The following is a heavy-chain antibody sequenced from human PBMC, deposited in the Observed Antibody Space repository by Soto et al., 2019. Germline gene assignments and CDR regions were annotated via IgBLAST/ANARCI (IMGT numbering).Heavy chain of an antibody. CDR1: GYSFTSYW. J-gene: IGHJ3*02. Sequence: GESLKISCKGSGYSFTSYWIGWVRQMPGKGLEWMGIIYPGDSDTRYSPSFQGPVTISADKSISPAYLQWSSLKASDTAMYYCARQRDIVVVPAAADAFDIWGQGTMVTVSS. D-gene: IGHD2-2*01. CDR2: IYPGDSDT. CDR3: ARQRDIVVVPAAADAFDI. V-gene: IGHV5-51*01.